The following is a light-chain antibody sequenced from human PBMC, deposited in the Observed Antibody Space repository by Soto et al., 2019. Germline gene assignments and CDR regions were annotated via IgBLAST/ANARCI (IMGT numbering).Light chain of an antibody. CDR3: SSYAGSNNYV. V-gene: IGLV2-8*01. CDR1: SSDVGGYNY. Sequence: QSALTQPPSASGSPGQSVTISCTGTSSDVGGYNYVSWYQQHPGKAPKLMIYEVSKRPSGVPDRFSGSKSGNTASLTVAGLKAEDEADDYCSSYAGSNNYVFGTGTKVTVL. CDR2: EVS. J-gene: IGLJ1*01.